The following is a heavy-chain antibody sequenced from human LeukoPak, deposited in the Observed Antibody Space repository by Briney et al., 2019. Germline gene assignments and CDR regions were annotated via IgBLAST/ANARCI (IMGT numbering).Heavy chain of an antibody. Sequence: GGSLRLSCAASGFTFSSYGMHWVRQAPGKGLEWVAVIWYDGSNKYYADSVKGRFTISRDNSKNTLYLQMNSLRAEDTAVYYCAKGSGAWGSYRGIDYWGQGTLVTVSS. J-gene: IGHJ4*02. CDR1: GFTFSSYG. V-gene: IGHV3-33*06. CDR3: AKGSGAWGSYRGIDY. CDR2: IWYDGSNK. D-gene: IGHD3-16*02.